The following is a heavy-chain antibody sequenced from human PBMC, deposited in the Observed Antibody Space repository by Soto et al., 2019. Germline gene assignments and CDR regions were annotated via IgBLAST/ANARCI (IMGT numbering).Heavy chain of an antibody. CDR1: GFSLSNARMG. Sequence: QVTLKESGPVLVNPTETLTLTCTVSGFSLSNARMGVSWIRQPPGKALEWLAHIFSNDEKSYSTSLKSRLTTPKDTSKSQVVLTMTNMAPVDTATYYCARTPTPGYCSGRSCYPPHWYFDLWGRGTLVTVAS. V-gene: IGHV2-26*01. CDR2: IFSNDEK. J-gene: IGHJ2*01. D-gene: IGHD2-15*01. CDR3: ARTPTPGYCSGRSCYPPHWYFDL.